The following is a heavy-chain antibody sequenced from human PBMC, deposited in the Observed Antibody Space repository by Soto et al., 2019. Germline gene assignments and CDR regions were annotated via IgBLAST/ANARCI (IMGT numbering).Heavy chain of an antibody. D-gene: IGHD2-2*01. CDR3: ARDLTGSPCSSTSCYYYYYGMDV. CDR2: IKQDGSEK. CDR1: GFTFSSYW. J-gene: IGHJ6*02. V-gene: IGHV3-7*01. Sequence: GGSLRLSCAASGFTFSSYWMSWVRQAPGKGLEWVANIKQDGSEKYYVDSVKSRFTISRDNAKNSLYLQMNSLRAEDTAVYYCARDLTGSPCSSTSCYYYYYGMDVWGQGTTVTVSS.